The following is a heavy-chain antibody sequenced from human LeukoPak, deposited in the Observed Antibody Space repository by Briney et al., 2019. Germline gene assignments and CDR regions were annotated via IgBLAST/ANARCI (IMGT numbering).Heavy chain of an antibody. Sequence: SETLSLTCTVSGGSISTFYWSWIRQRPGKGLEWIGYIYYSGTTNYNPSLKSRVTISVDTSKNQFSLKLSSVTAADTAVYYCARGYYDSSGYPDYWGQGTLVTVSS. CDR1: GGSISTFY. CDR2: IYYSGTT. D-gene: IGHD3-22*01. J-gene: IGHJ4*02. V-gene: IGHV4-59*01. CDR3: ARGYYDSSGYPDY.